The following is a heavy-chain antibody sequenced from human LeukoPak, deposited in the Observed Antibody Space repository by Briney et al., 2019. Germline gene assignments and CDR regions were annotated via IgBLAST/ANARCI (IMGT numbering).Heavy chain of an antibody. CDR3: AGSGIYSSSC. V-gene: IGHV5-10-1*01. J-gene: IGHJ4*02. Sequence: GESLKISCKGSGYSFTTYWISWVRQMPGKGLEWMGRIDPSGSYTKYSPSFQGHVTISADKSISTAYLQWSSLKASDTAMYYCAGSGIYSSSCWGQGTLVSVSS. CDR1: GYSFTTYW. D-gene: IGHD6-13*01. CDR2: IDPSGSYT.